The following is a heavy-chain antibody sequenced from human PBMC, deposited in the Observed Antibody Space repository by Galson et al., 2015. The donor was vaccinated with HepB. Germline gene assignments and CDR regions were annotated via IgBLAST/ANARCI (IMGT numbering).Heavy chain of an antibody. D-gene: IGHD3-22*01. CDR2: IWYDGSNK. CDR3: ARDYDSSGYHKDSFDY. Sequence: SLRLSCAASGFTFSSYGMHWVRQAPGKGLEWVAVIWYDGSNKYYADSVKGRFTISRDNSKNTLYLQMNSLRAEDTAVYYCARDYDSSGYHKDSFDYWGQGTLVTVSS. CDR1: GFTFSSYG. V-gene: IGHV3-33*08. J-gene: IGHJ4*02.